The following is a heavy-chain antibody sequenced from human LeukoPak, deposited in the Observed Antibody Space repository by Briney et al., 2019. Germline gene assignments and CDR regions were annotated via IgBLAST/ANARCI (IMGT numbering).Heavy chain of an antibody. CDR2: IRYDGVKE. CDR3: AKPSLVYATSGNFYFDF. CDR1: GFTFSSYG. Sequence: GGSLRLSCAASGFTFSSYGTHWVRQAPGKGLEWVAYIRYDGVKEYYADSVKGRFTISRDNSKNTLYLEMNSLRAEDTAVYYCAKPSLVYATSGNFYFDFWGHGTLLTVYS. J-gene: IGHJ4*01. V-gene: IGHV3-30*02. D-gene: IGHD3-22*01.